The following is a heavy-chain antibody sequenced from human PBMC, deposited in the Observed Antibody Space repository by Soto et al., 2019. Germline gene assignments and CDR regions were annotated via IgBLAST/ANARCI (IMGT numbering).Heavy chain of an antibody. J-gene: IGHJ4*02. CDR2: ISASGGST. CDR3: AKNPSLLVGNYFDY. CDR1: GFTFSSYA. D-gene: IGHD6-6*01. Sequence: LRLSCAASGFTFSSYAMSWVRQAPGKGLEWVSAISASGGSTYYADSVKGRFTISRDNSKNTLHMQMNSLRSEDTALYYCAKNPSLLVGNYFDYWGQGTLVTVSS. V-gene: IGHV3-23*01.